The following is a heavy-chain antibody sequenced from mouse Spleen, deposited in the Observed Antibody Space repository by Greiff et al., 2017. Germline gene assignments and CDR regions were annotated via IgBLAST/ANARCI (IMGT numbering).Heavy chain of an antibody. V-gene: IGHV5-12-1*01. CDR3: AGMITTALGVFDY. D-gene: IGHD2-4*01. CDR2: ISSGGGST. Sequence: EVMLVESGGGLVKPGGSLKLSCAASGFAFSSYDMSWVRQTPEKRLEWVAYISSGGGSTYYPDTVKGRFTISRDNAKNTLYLQMSSLKSEDTAMYYCAGMITTALGVFDYWGQGTTLTVSS. J-gene: IGHJ2*01. CDR1: GFAFSSYD.